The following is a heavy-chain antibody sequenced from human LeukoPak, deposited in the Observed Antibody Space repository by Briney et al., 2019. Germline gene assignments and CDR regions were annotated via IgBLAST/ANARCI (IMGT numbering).Heavy chain of an antibody. CDR2: IIPIFGTA. CDR3: ARLRGFGEDFDY. CDR1: GGTFSSYA. J-gene: IGHJ4*02. Sequence: SVKVSCKASGGTFSSYAISWVRQAPGQGLEWMGRIIPIFGTANYAQKFQGRVTITTDESTSTAYMELSSLRSEDTAVYYCARLRGFGEDFDYWGQGTLVTVSS. V-gene: IGHV1-69*05. D-gene: IGHD3-10*01.